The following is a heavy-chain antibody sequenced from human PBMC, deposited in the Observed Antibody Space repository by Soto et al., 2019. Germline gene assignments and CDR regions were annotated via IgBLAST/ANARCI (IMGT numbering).Heavy chain of an antibody. CDR1: GFTFSSYA. V-gene: IGHV3-30-3*01. J-gene: IGHJ5*02. CDR3: ARDHGWELLRWGAWFDP. CDR2: ISYDGSNK. D-gene: IGHD1-26*01. Sequence: QVQLVESGGGVVQPGRSLRLSCAASGFTFSSYAMHWVRQAPGKGLEWVAVISYDGSNKYYADSVKGRFTISRDNSKNALYLRMNSLRAEDTAVYYCARDHGWELLRWGAWFDPWGQGTLVTVSS.